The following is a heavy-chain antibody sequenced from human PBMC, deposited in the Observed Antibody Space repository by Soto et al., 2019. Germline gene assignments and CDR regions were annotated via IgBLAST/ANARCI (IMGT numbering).Heavy chain of an antibody. D-gene: IGHD6-6*01. CDR3: ARELRSSSLYAMDV. V-gene: IGHV3-30-3*01. J-gene: IGHJ6*02. Sequence: QVQLVESGGGVVQPGRSLRLSCAASGFTFSDYPMHWVRQATGKGLEWVALISYDGSSKYYADSVKGRFTISRDNSKNTLYLQMNSLRDEDTAVFYCARELRSSSLYAMDVWGQGTTVTVSS. CDR2: ISYDGSSK. CDR1: GFTFSDYP.